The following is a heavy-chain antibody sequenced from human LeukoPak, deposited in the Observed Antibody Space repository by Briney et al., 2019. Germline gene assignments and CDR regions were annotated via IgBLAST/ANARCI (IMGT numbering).Heavy chain of an antibody. CDR2: INPKNGGT. V-gene: IGHV1-2*02. Sequence: ASVKVSCKASGYTFTGYFMHWVRPAPGQGLEWMGWINPKNGGTKYAQKFQGRVTMTRDTSISTAYMELSRLRSDDTAVYYCARDMGHVVVVTAISGFDYWGQGTLVTVSS. CDR3: ARDMGHVVVVTAISGFDY. CDR1: GYTFTGYF. J-gene: IGHJ4*02. D-gene: IGHD2-21*02.